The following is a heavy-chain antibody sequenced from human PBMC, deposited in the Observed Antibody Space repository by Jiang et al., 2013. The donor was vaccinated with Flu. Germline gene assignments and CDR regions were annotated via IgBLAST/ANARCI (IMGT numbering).Heavy chain of an antibody. D-gene: IGHD2-15*01. CDR2: IKQDGSEK. Sequence: SSYWMSWVRQAPGKGLEWVANIKQDGSEKYYVDSVKGRFTISRDNAKNSLYLQMNSLRAEDTAVYYCAREGRGFDYWGQGTLVTVSS. V-gene: IGHV3-7*01. CDR3: AREGRGFDY. J-gene: IGHJ4*02. CDR1: SSYW.